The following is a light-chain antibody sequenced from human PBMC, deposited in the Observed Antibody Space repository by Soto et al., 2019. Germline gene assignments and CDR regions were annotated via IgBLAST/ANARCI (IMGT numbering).Light chain of an antibody. CDR2: KAS. CDR3: QQYNDNWT. J-gene: IGKJ1*01. Sequence: DIQMTQSPSTLSASVGDRVTITCRASKSISSWLAWYQQKPGKAPKLLIYKASTLQSGVPSRFSGSGSGTEFTLAISSLQPDYSATYYCQQYNDNWTFGQGTKVEIK. CDR1: KSISSW. V-gene: IGKV1-5*03.